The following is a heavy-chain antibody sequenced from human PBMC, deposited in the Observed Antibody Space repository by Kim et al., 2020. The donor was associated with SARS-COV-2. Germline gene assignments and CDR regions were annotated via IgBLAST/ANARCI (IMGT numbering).Heavy chain of an antibody. CDR2: IIPIFGTA. Sequence: SVKVSCKASGGTFSSYAISWVRQAPGQGLEWMGGIIPIFGTANYAQKFQGRVTITADESTSTAYMELSSLRSEDTAVYYCAREVPRDGAFDIWGQGTMVTVSS. D-gene: IGHD3-10*01. CDR1: GGTFSSYA. V-gene: IGHV1-69*13. CDR3: AREVPRDGAFDI. J-gene: IGHJ3*02.